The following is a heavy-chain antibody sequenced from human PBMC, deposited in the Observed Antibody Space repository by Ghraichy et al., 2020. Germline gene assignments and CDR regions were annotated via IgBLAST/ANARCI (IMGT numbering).Heavy chain of an antibody. CDR1: GGSISSDY. V-gene: IGHV4-4*07. Sequence: SETLSLTCTVSGGSISSDYWSWIRQPAGKGLEWVGRISYSGNTNYSPSLKSRLTMSVDTSKTQFSLNLSSVTAADTAVYYCARVIITAGRSLDSWGQGTLVTVSS. J-gene: IGHJ4*02. D-gene: IGHD6-13*01. CDR3: ARVIITAGRSLDS. CDR2: ISYSGNT.